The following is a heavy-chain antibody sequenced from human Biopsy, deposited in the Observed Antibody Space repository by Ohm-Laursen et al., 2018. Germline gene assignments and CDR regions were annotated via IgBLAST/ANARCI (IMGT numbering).Heavy chain of an antibody. D-gene: IGHD2-2*01. CDR2: ITHSGYT. J-gene: IGHJ5*02. V-gene: IGHV4-34*01. CDR1: SGSFSSNY. Sequence: TLSLTCAVYSGSFSSNYWTWIRQPPGKGLEWIGEITHSGYTNYNPSLKSRVTVSVDTSKNQFSLKLSSVTAADTAVYYCARFIVPSLHCSNGVCPIRWFDPWGQGTLVTVFS. CDR3: ARFIVPSLHCSNGVCPIRWFDP.